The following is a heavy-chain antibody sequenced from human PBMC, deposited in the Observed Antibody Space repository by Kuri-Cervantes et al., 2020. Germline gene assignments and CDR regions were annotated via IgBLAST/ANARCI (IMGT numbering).Heavy chain of an antibody. CDR2: IWYDGSNK. V-gene: IGHV3-33*08. Sequence: GGSLRLSCAASGFTFSDYYMSWIRQAPGKGLEWVAVIWYDGSNKYYADSVKGRFTISRDNSKNSLYLQMNSLRAEDTAVYYCARGYSFWGTSLPGYWGQGTLVTVSS. J-gene: IGHJ4*02. D-gene: IGHD5-18*01. CDR1: GFTFSDYY. CDR3: ARGYSFWGTSLPGY.